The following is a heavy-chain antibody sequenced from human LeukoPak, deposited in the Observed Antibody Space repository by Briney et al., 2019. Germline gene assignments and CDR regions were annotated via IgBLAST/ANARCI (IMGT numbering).Heavy chain of an antibody. CDR2: IYSGGST. D-gene: IGHD6-13*01. V-gene: IGHV3-53*01. Sequence: GGPLRLSCAASGFTVSSNYMSWGRQAPGTGLGWVSGIYSGGSTYYADTVKSRTTISRDNSQNTLYLQMTSLRAEDTAVYYCARDIRYSSSSALYYYYGMDVWGQGTTVTVSS. CDR3: ARDIRYSSSSALYYYYGMDV. J-gene: IGHJ6*01. CDR1: GFTVSSNY.